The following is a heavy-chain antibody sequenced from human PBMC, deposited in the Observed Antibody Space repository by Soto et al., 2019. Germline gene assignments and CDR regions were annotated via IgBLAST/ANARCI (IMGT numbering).Heavy chain of an antibody. J-gene: IGHJ3*02. D-gene: IGHD5-18*01. CDR2: ISSNGGST. CDR1: GFTFSSYA. V-gene: IGHV3-64D*06. CDR3: VKTTLDTAMVPNAFDI. Sequence: GGSLRLSCSASGFTFSSYAMHWVRQAPGKGLEYVSAISSNGGSTYYADSVKGRFTISRDNSKNTLYLQMSSLRAEDTAVYYCVKTTLDTAMVPNAFDIWGQGTMVTVSS.